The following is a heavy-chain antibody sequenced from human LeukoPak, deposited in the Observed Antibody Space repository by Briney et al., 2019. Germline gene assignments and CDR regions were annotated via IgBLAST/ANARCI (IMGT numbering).Heavy chain of an antibody. CDR2: IYYSGST. CDR3: ARQPDADYGENWFDP. J-gene: IGHJ5*02. V-gene: IGHV4-39*01. D-gene: IGHD4-17*01. Sequence: PSETLSLTCTVSGGSISSGDYYWSWIRQPPGKGLEWIGSIYYSGSTYYNPSLKSRVTISVDTSKNQFSLKLSSVTAADTAVCYCARQPDADYGENWFDPWGQGTLVTVSS. CDR1: GGSISSGDYY.